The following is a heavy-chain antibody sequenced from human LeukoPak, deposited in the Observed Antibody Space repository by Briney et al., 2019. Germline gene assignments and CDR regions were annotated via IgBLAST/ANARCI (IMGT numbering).Heavy chain of an antibody. CDR1: GFTFSSYA. CDR2: ISGSGGST. V-gene: IGHV3-23*01. Sequence: PGRSLRLSCAASGFTFSSYAMSWVRQAPGKGLEWVSAISGSGGSTYYADSVKGRFTISRDNSKNTLYLQMNSLRAEDTAVYYCAKHRYCSSTSCYWEYFQHWGQGTLVTVSS. J-gene: IGHJ1*01. CDR3: AKHRYCSSTSCYWEYFQH. D-gene: IGHD2-2*01.